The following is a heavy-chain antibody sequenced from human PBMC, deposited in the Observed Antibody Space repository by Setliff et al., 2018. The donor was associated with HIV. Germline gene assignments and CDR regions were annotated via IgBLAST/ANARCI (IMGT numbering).Heavy chain of an antibody. CDR1: GFTFDDYA. Sequence: PGGSLRLSCTASGFTFDDYAMSWVRQSPGKGLEWVSPLSGGNTYYAGSVKGHFTVSRDNSKNTLYLQMDSLRAEDTAVYYCAKGRPPDYDYIWGTFYYYMDVWGKGTTVTVSS. D-gene: IGHD3-16*01. V-gene: IGHV3-23*01. CDR3: AKGRPPDYDYIWGTFYYYMDV. CDR2: LSGGNT. J-gene: IGHJ6*03.